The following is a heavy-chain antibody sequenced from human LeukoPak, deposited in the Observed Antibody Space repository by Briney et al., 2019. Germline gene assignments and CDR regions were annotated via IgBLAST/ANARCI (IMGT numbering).Heavy chain of an antibody. J-gene: IGHJ6*03. Sequence: SVKVSCKASGGTFSSYAISWVRQAPGQGLEWMGGIIPIFGTANYAQKFQGRVTITADKSTSTAYMELSSLRSEDTAVYYCASTEAGTTTNYYYYYYMDVWGKGTTVTVSS. CDR1: GGTFSSYA. V-gene: IGHV1-69*06. D-gene: IGHD1-14*01. CDR2: IIPIFGTA. CDR3: ASTEAGTTTNYYYYYYMDV.